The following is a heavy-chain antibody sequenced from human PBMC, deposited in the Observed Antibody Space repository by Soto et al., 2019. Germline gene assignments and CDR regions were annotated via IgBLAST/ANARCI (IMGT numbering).Heavy chain of an antibody. Sequence: SETLSLTCTVSGGSISSGGYYWSWIRQHPGKGLEWIGYIYYSGSTYYNPSLKSRVTISVDTSKNQFSLKLSSVTAADTAVYYCARRSSGYPYYFDYWGQGTLVTVSS. CDR1: GGSISSGGYY. CDR3: ARRSSGYPYYFDY. V-gene: IGHV4-31*03. J-gene: IGHJ4*02. D-gene: IGHD3-22*01. CDR2: IYYSGST.